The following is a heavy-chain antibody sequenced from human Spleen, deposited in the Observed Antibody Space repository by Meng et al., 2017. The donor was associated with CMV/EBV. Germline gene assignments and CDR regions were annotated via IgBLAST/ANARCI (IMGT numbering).Heavy chain of an antibody. Sequence: STFTGYYMHWVRQAPGQGLEWMGWINPNSGGTNYAQKFQGRVTMTRDTSISTAYMELSRLRSDDTAVYYCARSGYCSSTSCYTLVYWGQGTLVTVSS. D-gene: IGHD2-2*02. CDR3: ARSGYCSSTSCYTLVY. J-gene: IGHJ4*02. CDR2: INPNSGGT. CDR1: STFTGYY. V-gene: IGHV1-2*02.